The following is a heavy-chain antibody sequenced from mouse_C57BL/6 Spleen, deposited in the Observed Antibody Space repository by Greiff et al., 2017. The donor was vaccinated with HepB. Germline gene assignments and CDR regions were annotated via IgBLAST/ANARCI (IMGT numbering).Heavy chain of an antibody. D-gene: IGHD1-1*01. CDR3: TGGFITTGFAY. J-gene: IGHJ3*01. CDR2: IRLKSDNYAT. CDR1: GFTFSNYW. V-gene: IGHV6-3*01. Sequence: EVKLVESGGGLVQPGGSMKLSCVASGFTFSNYWMNWVRQSPEKGLEWVAQIRLKSDNYATHYAESVKGRFTISRDDSKSSVYLQMNNLRAEDTGIYYCTGGFITTGFAYWGQGTLVTVSA.